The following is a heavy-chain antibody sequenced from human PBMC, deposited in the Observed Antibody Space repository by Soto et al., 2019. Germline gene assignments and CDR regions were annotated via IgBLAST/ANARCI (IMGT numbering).Heavy chain of an antibody. CDR1: GYTLTTYY. Sequence: ASVKVSCKASGYTLTTYYMHWVRQAPGQGLEWMGIINPTGGSTTYAQKFQGRVTMTRDTSTSTVYMELSSLKSEDTAVYYCARDPFYSNSWQGEDYYYYYGMDVWGQGTTVTLSS. D-gene: IGHD6-13*01. V-gene: IGHV1-46*01. CDR3: ARDPFYSNSWQGEDYYYYYGMDV. J-gene: IGHJ6*02. CDR2: INPTGGST.